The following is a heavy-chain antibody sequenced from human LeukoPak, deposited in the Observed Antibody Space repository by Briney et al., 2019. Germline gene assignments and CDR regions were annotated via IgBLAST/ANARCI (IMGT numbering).Heavy chain of an antibody. Sequence: PGGSLRLSCAASGFTFSSYGMHWVRQAPGKGLEWVAVISYDGSNKYYADSVKGRFTISRDNSKNTLYLQMNSLRAEDTAVYYCAKAGRITMVRGANFDYWGQGTLVTVSS. J-gene: IGHJ4*02. CDR1: GFTFSSYG. CDR3: AKAGRITMVRGANFDY. V-gene: IGHV3-30*18. D-gene: IGHD3-10*01. CDR2: ISYDGSNK.